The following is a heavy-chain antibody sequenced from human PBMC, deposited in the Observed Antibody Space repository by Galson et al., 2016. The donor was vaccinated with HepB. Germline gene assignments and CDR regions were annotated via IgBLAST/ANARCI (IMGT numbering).Heavy chain of an antibody. CDR2: ISYDGNNK. Sequence: SLRLSCAASGFTFSSYGMHWVRQAPGKGLEWVAIISYDGNNKYYADSVKGRFAISRDNSKNTLYRQMNSLRAEDTAMYYCAKDAGAGYYYGSGDEYFDYWGQGILVTVSS. D-gene: IGHD3-10*01. V-gene: IGHV3-30*18. CDR3: AKDAGAGYYYGSGDEYFDY. CDR1: GFTFSSYG. J-gene: IGHJ4*02.